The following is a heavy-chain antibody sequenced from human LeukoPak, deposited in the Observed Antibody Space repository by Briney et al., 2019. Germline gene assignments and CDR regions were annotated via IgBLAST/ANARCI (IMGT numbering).Heavy chain of an antibody. V-gene: IGHV4-39*01. D-gene: IGHD2-2*01. CDR2: IYYSGST. Sequence: PSETLSLTCTVSGGSISSSSYYWGWIRQPPGKGLEWIGSIYYSGSTYYNPPLKSRVTISVDTSKNQFSLKLSSVTAADTAVFYCASLGSSTGLNYYYYGMDVWGQGTTVTVSS. CDR1: GGSISSSSYY. CDR3: ASLGSSTGLNYYYYGMDV. J-gene: IGHJ6*02.